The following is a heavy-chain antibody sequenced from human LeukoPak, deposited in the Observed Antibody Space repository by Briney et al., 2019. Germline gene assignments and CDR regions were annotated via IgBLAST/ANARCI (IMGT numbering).Heavy chain of an antibody. D-gene: IGHD3-22*01. Sequence: GGSLRLSCAVSGFTFSTYPMNWVRQAPGKGLEWLSYIDSSGSTLYYADSVKGRFTISRDNSRNSLYLQMNSLRVEDTAVYYCARDSGYYYESSGYDWGQGTLVTVSS. CDR2: IDSSGSTL. J-gene: IGHJ4*02. V-gene: IGHV3-48*01. CDR1: GFTFSTYP. CDR3: ARDSGYYYESSGYD.